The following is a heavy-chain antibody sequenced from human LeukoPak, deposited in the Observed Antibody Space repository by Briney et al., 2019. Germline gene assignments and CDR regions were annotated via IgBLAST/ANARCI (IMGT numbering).Heavy chain of an antibody. CDR1: GFTFSSYS. V-gene: IGHV3-21*01. CDR2: ISSSSSYI. CDR3: ARIQTGTTRDYYYYMDV. Sequence: PGGSLRLSCAASGFTFSSYSMNWVRQAPGKGLEWVSSISSSSSYIYYADSVKGRFTISRDNAKNSLYPQMNSLRAEDTAVYYCARIQTGTTRDYYYYMDVWGKGTTVTVSS. J-gene: IGHJ6*03. D-gene: IGHD1-1*01.